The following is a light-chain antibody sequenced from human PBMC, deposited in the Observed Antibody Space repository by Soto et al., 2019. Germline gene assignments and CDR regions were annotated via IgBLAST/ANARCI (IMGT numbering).Light chain of an antibody. V-gene: IGLV2-8*01. CDR2: EVS. CDR3: SSYAGSNTDYV. J-gene: IGLJ1*01. Sequence: QSVLTQPPSASGSPGQSATISCTGTSSDVGGYKYVSWYQQHPGKVPKLMIYEVSKRPSGVPDRFSGSKSGNTASLTVSGLQAEDEADYYGSSYAGSNTDYVFGTGTKVTGL. CDR1: SSDVGGYKY.